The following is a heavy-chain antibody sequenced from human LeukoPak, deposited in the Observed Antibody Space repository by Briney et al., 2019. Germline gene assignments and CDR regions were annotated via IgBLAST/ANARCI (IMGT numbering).Heavy chain of an antibody. D-gene: IGHD2-2*01. CDR1: GYTFTSYD. CDR2: MNPNSGNT. J-gene: IGHJ3*02. Sequence: PGESLKVSCKASGYTFTSYDINWVRQATGQGLEWMGWMNPNSGNTGYAQKFQGRVTITRNTSISTAYMELSSLRPEDTAVYYCARGQYQLSLCAFDIWGQGTMVTVSS. V-gene: IGHV1-8*03. CDR3: ARGQYQLSLCAFDI.